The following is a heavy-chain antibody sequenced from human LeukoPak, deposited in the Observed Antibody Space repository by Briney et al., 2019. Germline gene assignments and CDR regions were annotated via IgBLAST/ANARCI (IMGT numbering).Heavy chain of an antibody. D-gene: IGHD4-17*01. J-gene: IGHJ6*03. Sequence: ASVKVSCKTSGYTFTEYYIHWVRQAPGHGLEWMGWMNPNSGNTGYAQKFQGRVTMTRNTSISTAYMELSSLRSEDTAVYYCARAPYGGYYYYMDVWGKGTTVTISS. CDR1: GYTFTEYY. CDR2: MNPNSGNT. CDR3: ARAPYGGYYYYMDV. V-gene: IGHV1-8*01.